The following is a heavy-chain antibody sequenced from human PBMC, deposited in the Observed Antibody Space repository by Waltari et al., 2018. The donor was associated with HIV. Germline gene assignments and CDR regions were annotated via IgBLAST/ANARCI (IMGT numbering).Heavy chain of an antibody. CDR1: GLTFSNYT. J-gene: IGHJ4*02. CDR3: ARDINGGWGY. D-gene: IGHD7-27*01. CDR2: ISRSSSSI. V-gene: IGHV3-48*01. Sequence: EVQLVESGGGLVQPGGSLRLSCAASGLTFSNYTMNWVRQDPGKGLVWVSYISRSSSSIFYADSVKGRFTISRDNAKNSLYLQMNSLRVEDTAVYYCARDINGGWGYWGQGTLVTVAS.